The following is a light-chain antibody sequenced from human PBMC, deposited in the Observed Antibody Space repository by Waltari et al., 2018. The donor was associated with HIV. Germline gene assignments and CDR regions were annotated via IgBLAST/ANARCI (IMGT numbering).Light chain of an antibody. V-gene: IGKV3-11*01. CDR3: QQRSHWPPT. CDR2: DAS. J-gene: IGKJ4*01. CDR1: WSIGSD. Sequence: ENVLTQSPVTLSLSPGETATLSCRATWSIGSDLAWYQQKPGQAPRLLLYDASKRATAISARFSGSGSGTDFTLTISSLEPEDLAIYFCQQRSHWPPTFGGGTKVEIK.